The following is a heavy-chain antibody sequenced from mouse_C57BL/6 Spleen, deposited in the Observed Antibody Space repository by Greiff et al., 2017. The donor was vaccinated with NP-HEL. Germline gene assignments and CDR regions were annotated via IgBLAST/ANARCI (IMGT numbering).Heavy chain of an antibody. CDR1: GFTFSSYA. D-gene: IGHD1-1*01. CDR3: ARDGGSNGAMDY. Sequence: DVLLVESGGGLVKPGGSLKLSCAASGFTFSSYAMSWVRQTPEKRLEWVATISDGGSYTYYPDNVKGRFTISRDNAKNNLYRRVSHLKSEDTARYYCARDGGSNGAMDYWGEGTSGTVSS. CDR2: ISDGGSYT. J-gene: IGHJ4*01. V-gene: IGHV5-4*01.